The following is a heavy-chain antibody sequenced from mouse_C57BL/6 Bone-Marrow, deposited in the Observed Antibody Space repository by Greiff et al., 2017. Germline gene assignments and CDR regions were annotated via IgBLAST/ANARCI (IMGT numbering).Heavy chain of an antibody. CDR1: GFTFSSYA. V-gene: IGHV5-4*01. J-gene: IGHJ1*03. CDR2: ISDGGSYT. Sequence: VQLKESGGGLVKPGGSLKLSCAASGFTFSSYAMSWVRQTPEKRLEWVATISDGGSYTYYPDNVKGRFTISRDNAKNNLYLQMSHLKSEDTAMYYCAREDYGSSYVGWYFDVWGTGTTVTVSS. D-gene: IGHD1-1*01. CDR3: AREDYGSSYVGWYFDV.